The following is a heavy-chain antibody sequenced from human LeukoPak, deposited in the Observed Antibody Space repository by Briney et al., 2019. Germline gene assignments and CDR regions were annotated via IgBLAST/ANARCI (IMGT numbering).Heavy chain of an antibody. CDR3: ARMVATIKGAYYYYYMDV. J-gene: IGHJ6*03. Sequence: ASVKVSCKASGYTFTGYYIHWVRQAPGQGLEWMGRINTDSGGTHYAQTFQGRVTMTRDTSIRTVYMDLSRLTSDDTAVYYCARMVATIKGAYYYYYMDVWGKGTTVTISS. CDR2: INTDSGGT. D-gene: IGHD5-12*01. V-gene: IGHV1-2*02. CDR1: GYTFTGYY.